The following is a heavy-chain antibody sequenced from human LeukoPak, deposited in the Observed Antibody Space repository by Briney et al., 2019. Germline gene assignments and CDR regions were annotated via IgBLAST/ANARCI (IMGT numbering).Heavy chain of an antibody. CDR2: IIPIFGTA. CDR1: GGTFSSYA. Sequence: AASVKVSCKASGGTFSSYAISWVRQAPGQGLEWMGGIIPIFGTANYAQKFQGRVTITADESTSTAYMELSSLRSEDTAVYYCARGETSIYYYYMDVWGKGTTVTVSS. J-gene: IGHJ6*03. V-gene: IGHV1-69*13. CDR3: ARGETSIYYYYMDV. D-gene: IGHD2/OR15-2a*01.